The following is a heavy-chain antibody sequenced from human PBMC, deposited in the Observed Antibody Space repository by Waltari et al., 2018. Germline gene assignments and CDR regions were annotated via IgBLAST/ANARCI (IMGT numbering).Heavy chain of an antibody. CDR3: AKDSGYSMIRGRENS. CDR2: IDNSGETT. Sequence: VYLLESGGGLVQPGGCLRLSWVGCGVDHSSYAMSWVSQAPGKGLEWVSGIDNSGETTYYVGSVKGRFTISRDDSRNTVYLHMTTLRVDDTAVYYCAKDSGYSMIRGRENSWGQGTLVIVSS. D-gene: IGHD3-10*01. V-gene: IGHV3-23*05. J-gene: IGHJ4*02. CDR1: GVDHSSYA.